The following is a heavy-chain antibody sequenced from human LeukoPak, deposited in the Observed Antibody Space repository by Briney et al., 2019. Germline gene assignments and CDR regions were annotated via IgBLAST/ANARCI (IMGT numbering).Heavy chain of an antibody. D-gene: IGHD3-16*01. CDR2: VNPDGSAK. CDR1: GFTFSDSL. Sequence: GGSLRLSCAASGFTFSDSLMSWVRQAPGKGLEWVANVNPDGSAKDYVDSVEGRFTISRDNAGNSLYLQMSSLRAEDTAVYYCATYTHWVAGDVWGQGTTVTVSS. V-gene: IGHV3-7*01. CDR3: ATYTHWVAGDV. J-gene: IGHJ6*02.